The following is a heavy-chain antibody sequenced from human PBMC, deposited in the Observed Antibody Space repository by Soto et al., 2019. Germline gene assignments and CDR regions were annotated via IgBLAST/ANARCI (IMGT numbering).Heavy chain of an antibody. V-gene: IGHV3-7*01. CDR1: GFRFIDYW. CDR3: ARDQDITVTTWHDSYYGMDV. D-gene: IGHD4-4*01. Sequence: GGSLRLSCAASGFRFIDYWMTWVRQAPGKGLEWVANIKHEGIEKHYADSVKGRFTITRDNAKNTLYLQMNSLRADDTAVYYCARDQDITVTTWHDSYYGMDVWGKGTTVTVSS. J-gene: IGHJ6*04. CDR2: IKHEGIEK.